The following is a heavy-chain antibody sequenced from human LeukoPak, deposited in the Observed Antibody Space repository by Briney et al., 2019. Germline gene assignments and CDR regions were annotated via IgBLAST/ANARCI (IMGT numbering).Heavy chain of an antibody. CDR2: ISGSGGST. Sequence: GGSLRLSCAASGFTFSSYAMSWVRQAPGKGLEWVSAISGSGGSTYYADSVKGRFTISRDNSKNTLYLQMNSLRAEDTAVYYCARGGRITTFGVVPGPYYYGMDVWGQGTTVTVSS. CDR1: GFTFSSYA. D-gene: IGHD3-3*01. J-gene: IGHJ6*02. CDR3: ARGGRITTFGVVPGPYYYGMDV. V-gene: IGHV3-23*01.